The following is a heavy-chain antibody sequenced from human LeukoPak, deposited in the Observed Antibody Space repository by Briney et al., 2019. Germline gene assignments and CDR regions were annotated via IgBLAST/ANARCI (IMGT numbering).Heavy chain of an antibody. CDR3: ATGGWELLSGYFDY. CDR2: ISAYNGNT. CDR1: GYTFTSYA. D-gene: IGHD1-26*01. V-gene: IGHV1-18*01. J-gene: IGHJ4*02. Sequence: EASVKVSCKASGYTFTSYAMNWVRQAPGQGLEWMGWISAYNGNTNYAQKLQGRVTMTTDTSTSTAYMELRSLRSDDTAVYYCATGGWELLSGYFDYWGQGTLVTVSS.